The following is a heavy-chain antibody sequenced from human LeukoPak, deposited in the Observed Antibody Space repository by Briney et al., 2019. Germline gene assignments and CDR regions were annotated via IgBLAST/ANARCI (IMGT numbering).Heavy chain of an antibody. CDR2: ISSSSSYI. J-gene: IGHJ6*04. D-gene: IGHD2-2*02. CDR3: ARADIVVVPAAIDYYYHGMDV. CDR1: GFTFSSYS. V-gene: IGHV3-21*01. Sequence: GGSLRLSCAASGFTFSSYSMNWVRQAPGKGLEWVSSISSSSSYIYYADSVKGRFTISRDNAKNSLYLQMNSPRAEDTAVYYCARADIVVVPAAIDYYYHGMDVWGKGTTVTVSS.